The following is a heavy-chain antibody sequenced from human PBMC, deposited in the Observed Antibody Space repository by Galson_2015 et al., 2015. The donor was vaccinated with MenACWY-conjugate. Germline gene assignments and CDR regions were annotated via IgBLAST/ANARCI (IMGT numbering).Heavy chain of an antibody. V-gene: IGHV6-1*01. J-gene: IGHJ5*02. Sequence: CAISGDSVSSDSAAWNWIRQSPSRGLEWLGRTYYRSKWYYDYALSVKSRLIINPDTSKSQFSLTLSSVTAADTSVYFCARRTPNLNWLDPWGQGTLVTVSS. CDR2: TYYRSKWYY. CDR3: ARRTPNLNWLDP. CDR1: GDSVSSDSAA. D-gene: IGHD1-14*01.